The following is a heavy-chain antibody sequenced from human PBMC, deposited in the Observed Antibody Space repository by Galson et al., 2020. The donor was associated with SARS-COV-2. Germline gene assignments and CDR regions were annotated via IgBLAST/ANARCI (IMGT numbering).Heavy chain of an antibody. Sequence: GESLKISCAASGFTFSTYPMYWVRQAPGKGLEWVAVISYDGINKHYADSVKGRFTISRENSKNTLYLQMNSLRADDTAVYYCARDSSGEGYYYGMVVWGQGTTVTVSS. J-gene: IGHJ6*02. CDR1: GFTFSTYP. CDR3: ARDSSGEGYYYGMVV. V-gene: IGHV3-30-3*01. D-gene: IGHD7-27*01. CDR2: ISYDGINK.